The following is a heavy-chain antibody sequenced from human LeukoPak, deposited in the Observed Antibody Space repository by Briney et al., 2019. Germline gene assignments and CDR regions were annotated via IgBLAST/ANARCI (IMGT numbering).Heavy chain of an antibody. CDR1: GVSISSFY. V-gene: IGHV4-59*13. Sequence: SETLSLTCTVSGVSISSFYWNWIRQPPGKGLEWVGYVFYSGNTNYNTSLGSRVTISEDTSKNQFSLNLNSLTAADTAVYYCARGLPGRDAFDVWGQGTVVTVSS. D-gene: IGHD3-16*01. J-gene: IGHJ3*01. CDR2: VFYSGNT. CDR3: ARGLPGRDAFDV.